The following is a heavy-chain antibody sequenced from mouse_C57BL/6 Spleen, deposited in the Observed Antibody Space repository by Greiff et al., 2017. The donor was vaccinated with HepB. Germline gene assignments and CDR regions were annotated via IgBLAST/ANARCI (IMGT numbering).Heavy chain of an antibody. Sequence: QVQLQQSGAELVRPGASVKMSCKASGYTFTSYNMHWVTQTPRQGLEWIGAIYPGNGDTSYNQKFKGKATLTVDNSSSTAYMQLSSLTSEDSAVYFCATPIYDGYYDAMDDWGQGTSVTVSS. CDR2: IYPGNGDT. J-gene: IGHJ4*01. D-gene: IGHD2-3*01. V-gene: IGHV1-12*01. CDR3: ATPIYDGYYDAMDD. CDR1: GYTFTSYN.